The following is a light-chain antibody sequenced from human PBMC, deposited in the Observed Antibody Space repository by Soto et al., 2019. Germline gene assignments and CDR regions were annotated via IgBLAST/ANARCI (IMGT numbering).Light chain of an antibody. CDR2: EVT. CDR3: SSYTTNITPVV. J-gene: IGLJ2*01. CDR1: SGDTGGYNY. Sequence: QSALTQPASVSGSPGQSITISCTGTSGDTGGYNYVSWYQQHPGKAPKLLISEVTNRPSGVSNRFSGSKSGNTASLTISGLQAEDEADYYCSSYTTNITPVVFGGGTKLTVL. V-gene: IGLV2-14*01.